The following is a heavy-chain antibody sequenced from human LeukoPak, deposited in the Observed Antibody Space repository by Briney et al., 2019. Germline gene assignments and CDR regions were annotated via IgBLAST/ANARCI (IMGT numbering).Heavy chain of an antibody. CDR1: GGTFSNYA. J-gene: IGHJ4*02. D-gene: IGHD6-13*01. Sequence: SVKVSCKASGGTFSNYAIGWVRQAPGQGLEWMGGIIAVFGTTNYAQKSQGRVTITTDESTSTAYMELSSLRSDDTAVYYCARAPSIAAAVTHFDYWGQGTLVTVSS. CDR3: ARAPSIAAAVTHFDY. CDR2: IIAVFGTT. V-gene: IGHV1-69*05.